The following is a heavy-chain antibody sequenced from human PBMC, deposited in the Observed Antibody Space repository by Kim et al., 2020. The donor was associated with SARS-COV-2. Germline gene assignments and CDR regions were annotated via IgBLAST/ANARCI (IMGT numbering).Heavy chain of an antibody. CDR2: ISAYNGNT. CDR3: ARDMEESGAAAAKGY. Sequence: ASVKVSCKASGYTFTSYGISWVRQAPGQGLEWMGWISAYNGNTNYAQKLQGRVTMTTDTSTSTAYMELRSLRSDDTAVYYCARDMEESGAAAAKGYWGQGTLVTVSS. D-gene: IGHD6-13*01. CDR1: GYTFTSYG. J-gene: IGHJ4*02. V-gene: IGHV1-18*04.